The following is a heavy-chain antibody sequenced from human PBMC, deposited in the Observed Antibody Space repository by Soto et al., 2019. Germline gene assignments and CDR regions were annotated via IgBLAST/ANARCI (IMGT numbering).Heavy chain of an antibody. CDR3: ARHDYSDRTFDL. CDR1: GGSVFKRADY. V-gene: IGHV4-61*08. J-gene: IGHJ3*01. CDR2: IQYSGDT. D-gene: IGHD3-22*01. Sequence: SHTLSLTCLLSGGSVFKRADYGSWIQQPPGSAREGIGYIQYSGDTNYNSSLKSRVTISVDRSRNRFSLKLTSVTAADTAFYYCARHDYSDRTFDLWGQGTMVTVSS.